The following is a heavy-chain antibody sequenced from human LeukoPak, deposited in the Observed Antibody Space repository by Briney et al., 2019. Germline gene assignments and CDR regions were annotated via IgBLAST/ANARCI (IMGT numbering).Heavy chain of an antibody. Sequence: SETLSLTCAVYGGSFSGYYWSWIRQPPGKGLEWIGEINHSGSTNYNPSLKRRVTISVDTSKNQFSLKLTSVTVADTAVYYCARTRVWSTWNVWGQGTTVTVSS. D-gene: IGHD3-3*01. V-gene: IGHV4-34*01. CDR2: INHSGST. J-gene: IGHJ6*02. CDR3: ARTRVWSTWNV. CDR1: GGSFSGYY.